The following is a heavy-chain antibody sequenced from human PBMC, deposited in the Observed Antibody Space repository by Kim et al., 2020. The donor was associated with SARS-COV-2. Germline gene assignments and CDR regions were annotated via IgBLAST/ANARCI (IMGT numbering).Heavy chain of an antibody. V-gene: IGHV3-23*01. CDR1: GFTFSSYA. J-gene: IGHJ5*02. CDR3: AKCPFSEFWSGYYTFWFDP. D-gene: IGHD3-3*01. CDR2: ISGSGGST. Sequence: GGSLRLSCAASGFTFSSYAMSWVRQAPGKGLEWVSAISGSGGSTYYADSVKGRFTISRDNSKNTLYLQMNSLRAEDTAVYYCAKCPFSEFWSGYYTFWFDPWGQGTLVTVSS.